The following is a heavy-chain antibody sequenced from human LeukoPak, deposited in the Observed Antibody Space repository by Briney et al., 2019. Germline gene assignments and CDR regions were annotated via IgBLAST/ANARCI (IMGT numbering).Heavy chain of an antibody. CDR2: IKQDGSEK. CDR3: ARVQTDYFDY. J-gene: IGHJ4*02. CDR1: GFTFSSHG. V-gene: IGHV3-7*04. Sequence: GGALRLSCAASGFTFSSHGMSWVRQAPGKGLEWVANIKQDGSEKYYVDSVKGRFTISRDNAKNSLYLQMNSLRAEDTAVYYCARVQTDYFDYWGQGTLVTVSS.